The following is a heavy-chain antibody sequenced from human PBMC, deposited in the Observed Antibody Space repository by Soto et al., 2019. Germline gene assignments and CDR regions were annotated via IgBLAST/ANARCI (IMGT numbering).Heavy chain of an antibody. CDR3: ARGTKYYDFWSGYSRWFDP. D-gene: IGHD3-3*01. CDR2: INHSGST. CDR1: GGSFSGYY. J-gene: IGHJ5*02. V-gene: IGHV4-34*01. Sequence: PSETLSLTCAVYGGSFSGYYWSWIRQPPGKGLEWIGEINHSGSTNYNPSLKSRVTISVDTSKNQFSLKLSSVTAADTAVYYCARGTKYYDFWSGYSRWFDPWGQGTLVTVSS.